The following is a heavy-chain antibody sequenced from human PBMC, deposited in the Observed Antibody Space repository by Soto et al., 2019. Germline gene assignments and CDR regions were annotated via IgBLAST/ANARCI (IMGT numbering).Heavy chain of an antibody. CDR3: ARDRSYNTDY. CDR1: GFTFSNSW. D-gene: IGHD1-20*01. CDR2: INSDGSTT. Sequence: VGSLRLSCAASGFTFSNSWMHWVRQAPGKGLVWVSYINSDGSTTTYADSVKGRFTISRDNAKNTVYLQITSLTAEDTAVYYCARDRSYNTDYWGQGTLVTVSS. J-gene: IGHJ4*02. V-gene: IGHV3-74*01.